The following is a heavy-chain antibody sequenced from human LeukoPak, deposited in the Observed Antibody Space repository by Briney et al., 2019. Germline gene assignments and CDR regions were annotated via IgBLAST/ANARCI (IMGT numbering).Heavy chain of an antibody. Sequence: ASVKVSCKASGYNFIGYYIHWVRQAPGQGLEWMGCINPRSGGTNYAPKFQGWVTMTRDTSITTAYMDMSRLTSDDTAAYYCATTRDYTDAFASWGQGTMVTVPS. CDR1: GYNFIGYY. V-gene: IGHV1-2*04. D-gene: IGHD4-11*01. CDR3: ATTRDYTDAFAS. J-gene: IGHJ3*01. CDR2: INPRSGGT.